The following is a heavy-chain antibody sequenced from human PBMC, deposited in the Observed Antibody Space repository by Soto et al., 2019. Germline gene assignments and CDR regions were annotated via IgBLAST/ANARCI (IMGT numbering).Heavy chain of an antibody. CDR2: ISAYNGNT. D-gene: IGHD3-3*01. CDR3: ARVEANYDFSRYYYYGMDV. J-gene: IGHJ6*02. V-gene: IGHV1-18*01. CDR1: GYTFTSYG. Sequence: ASVKVSCKASGYTFTSYGISWVRQAPGQGLEWMGWISAYNGNTNYARKLQGRVTMTTDTSTSTAYMELRSLRSDDTAVYYCARVEANYDFSRYYYYGMDVWGQGTTVTVSS.